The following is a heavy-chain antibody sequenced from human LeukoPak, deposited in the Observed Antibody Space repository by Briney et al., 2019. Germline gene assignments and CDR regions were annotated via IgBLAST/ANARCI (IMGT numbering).Heavy chain of an antibody. CDR2: ISGSGGST. V-gene: IGHV3-23*01. CDR3: AKRVDCSAGNCYWLFDC. D-gene: IGHD2-15*01. Sequence: GGSLRLSCAASEFTFSTYAMSWVRQAPGKGLEWVSSISGSGGSTYYADSVKGRFTISRDNSENTLYLQMNSLRAEDTAIYYCAKRVDCSAGNCYWLFDCWGQGTLVTVSS. J-gene: IGHJ4*02. CDR1: EFTFSTYA.